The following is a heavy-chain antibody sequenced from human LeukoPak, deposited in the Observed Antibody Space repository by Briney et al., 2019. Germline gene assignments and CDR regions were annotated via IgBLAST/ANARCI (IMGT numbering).Heavy chain of an antibody. Sequence: LETLSLTCTVSGGSISSSSYYWGWIRQPPGKGLEWIGNIYFSGSTYYNPSLKSRVTISVGTSKNQFSLNLSSVTAADTAVYYCARRGLYGSGTYNFDYWGQGTLVTVSS. D-gene: IGHD3-10*01. CDR3: ARRGLYGSGTYNFDY. J-gene: IGHJ4*02. V-gene: IGHV4-39*01. CDR2: IYFSGST. CDR1: GGSISSSSYY.